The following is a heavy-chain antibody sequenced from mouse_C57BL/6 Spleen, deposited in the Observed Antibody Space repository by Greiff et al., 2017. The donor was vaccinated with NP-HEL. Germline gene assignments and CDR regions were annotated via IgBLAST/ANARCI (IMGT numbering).Heavy chain of an antibody. CDR3: ARDDGGSGYYYWYFDV. CDR2: IYPGSGNT. J-gene: IGHJ1*03. CDR1: GYTFTDYY. D-gene: IGHD2-3*01. V-gene: IGHV1-76*01. Sequence: VQLQQSGAELVRPGASVKLSCKASGYTFTDYYINWVKQRPGQGLEWIARIYPGSGNTYYNEKFKGKATLTAEKSSSTAYMQLSSLTSEDSAVYFCARDDGGSGYYYWYFDVWGTGTTVTVSS.